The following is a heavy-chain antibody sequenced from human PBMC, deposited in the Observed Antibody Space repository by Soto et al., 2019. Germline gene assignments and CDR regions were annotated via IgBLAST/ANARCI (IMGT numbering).Heavy chain of an antibody. Sequence: HPGGSLRLSCAASGFTFSSYSMNWVRQAPGKGLEWVAFMTYDGSNKYYADSVKGRFTISRDNSKNTLYLQMNSLSSEDTAVYYCAGGIVAATTVDYYYYYGMDVWGQGTTVTVSS. CDR1: GFTFSSYS. CDR3: AGGIVAATTVDYYYYYGMDV. D-gene: IGHD1-26*01. CDR2: MTYDGSNK. V-gene: IGHV3-30*02. J-gene: IGHJ6*02.